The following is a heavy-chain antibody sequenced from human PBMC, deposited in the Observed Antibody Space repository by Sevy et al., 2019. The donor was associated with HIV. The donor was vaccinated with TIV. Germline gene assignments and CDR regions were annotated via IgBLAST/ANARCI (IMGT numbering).Heavy chain of an antibody. CDR1: GFTLGDYH. Sequence: GGSLRLSGTASGFTLGDYHMSWFRQAPGKGLEWVAFIRSKASGGTTEYAASVKGRFTISRDDSRNIAYLQMNSLKTDDTAVFYCTLGGYYSQYYYYTMDVWGQGTTVTVSS. D-gene: IGHD3-3*01. CDR3: TLGGYYSQYYYYTMDV. CDR2: IRSKASGGTT. J-gene: IGHJ6*02. V-gene: IGHV3-49*03.